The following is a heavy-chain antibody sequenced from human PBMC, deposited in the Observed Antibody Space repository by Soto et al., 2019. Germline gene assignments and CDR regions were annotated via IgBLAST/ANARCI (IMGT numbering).Heavy chain of an antibody. D-gene: IGHD3-16*01. V-gene: IGHV4-30-4*01. Sequence: KTSETLSLTCTVSGGSTISDNYWSFIRQPPGKGLEWIGHIYYSGNTDYNPSLKSRLAISIDTSKNQFSLKLSSVTAADTAVYFCAREGGESSDGLYYFDSWGQGSLVTVSS. CDR3: AREGGESSDGLYYFDS. J-gene: IGHJ4*02. CDR1: GGSTISDNY. CDR2: IYYSGNT.